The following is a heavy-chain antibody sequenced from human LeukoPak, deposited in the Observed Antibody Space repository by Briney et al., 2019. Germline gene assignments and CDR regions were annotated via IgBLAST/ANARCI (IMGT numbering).Heavy chain of an antibody. CDR3: ARRYCTNGVCCGMDV. Sequence: GGSLRLSCAASGFTFSSYAMHWVRQAPGKGLEWVAVISYDGSNKYYADSVKGRFTISRDNSKNTLYLQMNSLRAEDTAVYYCARRYCTNGVCCGMDVWGQGTTVTVSS. CDR1: GFTFSSYA. CDR2: ISYDGSNK. J-gene: IGHJ6*02. D-gene: IGHD2-8*01. V-gene: IGHV3-30*04.